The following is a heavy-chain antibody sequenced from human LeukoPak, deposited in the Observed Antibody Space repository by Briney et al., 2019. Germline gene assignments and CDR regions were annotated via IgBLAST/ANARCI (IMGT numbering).Heavy chain of an antibody. Sequence: GASVKVSCKACGGTFSSYAISWVRQAPGQGVEWMGRIIPIFGKANYAQMFQGRVTLTKDESTSTAYMELSSLRSEDTAGYYCAGAETQAIAVAGHDAFDIWGQGTMVTVSS. D-gene: IGHD6-19*01. CDR1: GGTFSSYA. J-gene: IGHJ3*02. CDR3: AGAETQAIAVAGHDAFDI. CDR2: IIPIFGKA. V-gene: IGHV1-69*05.